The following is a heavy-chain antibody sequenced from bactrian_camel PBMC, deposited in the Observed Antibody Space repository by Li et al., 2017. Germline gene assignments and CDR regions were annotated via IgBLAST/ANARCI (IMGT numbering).Heavy chain of an antibody. CDR2: IKTGPTLT. Sequence: QVQLVESGGGSVQTGGSLRLSCAASGVIFSIYCMGWYRQAPGKEREIIAAIKTGPTLTYYADSVKGRFTISQDSAKNTLYLQMNSLKPEDSAMYYCAADLGPCQVRGRNLVPRPTAFGYWGQGTQVTVS. V-gene: IGHV3S54*01. CDR1: GVIFSIYC. J-gene: IGHJ6*01. D-gene: IGHD1*01. CDR3: AADLGPCQVRGRNLVPRPTAFGY.